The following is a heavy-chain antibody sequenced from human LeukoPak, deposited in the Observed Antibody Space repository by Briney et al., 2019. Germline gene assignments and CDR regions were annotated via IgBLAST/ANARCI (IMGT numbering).Heavy chain of an antibody. CDR2: INPNSGGT. CDR1: GYTFYVYD. CDR3: ARDRVTPLSYSSGWYFDY. J-gene: IGHJ4*02. Sequence: ASVKVSCKASGYTFYVYDINWVRQAPGQGLEWMGWINPNSGGTNYAQKFQGRVTMTRDTSISTAYMELSRLRSEDTAVYYCARDRVTPLSYSSGWYFDYWGQGTLVTVSS. D-gene: IGHD6-19*01. V-gene: IGHV1-2*02.